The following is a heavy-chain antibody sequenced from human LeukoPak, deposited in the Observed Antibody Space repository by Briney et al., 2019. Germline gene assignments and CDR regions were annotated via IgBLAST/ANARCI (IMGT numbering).Heavy chain of an antibody. CDR3: ARVGRGDTYGYVDY. CDR1: GFTVSSNY. CDR2: LYSGGNT. D-gene: IGHD5-18*01. J-gene: IGHJ4*02. V-gene: IGHV3-66*01. Sequence: GGSLRLSCAASGFTVSSNYMSWVRQTPGKGLAWVSVLYSGGNTYYADSVKGRFTISRDNSKDMLFLQMNSLRAEDTAVYYCARVGRGDTYGYVDYWGQGTLVTVSS.